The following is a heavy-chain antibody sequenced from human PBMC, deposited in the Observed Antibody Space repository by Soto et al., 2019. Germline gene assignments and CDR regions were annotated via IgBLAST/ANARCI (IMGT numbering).Heavy chain of an antibody. J-gene: IGHJ6*02. CDR1: GYTFTSYY. V-gene: IGHV1-46*03. CDR3: ARDRFGGYESDYYCYRMDV. CDR2: INPSGGIT. D-gene: IGHD5-12*01. Sequence: QVQLVQSGAEVKKPGASVKVSCKASGYTFTSYYMHWVRQAPGQGLEWMGIINPSGGITSYAQKFQGRVTMTRGPSTRSVYMELSNLRSEDTAVYYCARDRFGGYESDYYCYRMDVWGQGTTFTVSS.